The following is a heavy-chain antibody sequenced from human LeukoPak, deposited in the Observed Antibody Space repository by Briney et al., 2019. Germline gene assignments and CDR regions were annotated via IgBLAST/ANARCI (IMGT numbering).Heavy chain of an antibody. CDR3: ARGGYASGWYLDY. Sequence: SETLSLTCTVSGGSISSYYWSWIRQPPGKGLEWIGYIYYTGSTNYNPSLKSRVTISVDTSKNQFSLKLSSVTATDTAVYYCARGGYASGWYLDYWGQGTLVTVSS. CDR1: GGSISSYY. D-gene: IGHD6-19*01. CDR2: IYYTGST. V-gene: IGHV4-59*01. J-gene: IGHJ4*02.